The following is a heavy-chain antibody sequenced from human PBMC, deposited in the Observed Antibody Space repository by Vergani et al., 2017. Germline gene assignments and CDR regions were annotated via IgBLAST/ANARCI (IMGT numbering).Heavy chain of an antibody. J-gene: IGHJ3*02. CDR2: IYSGGSST. CDR3: AGITIFGVDIRAFDI. CDR1: GFTFSSYA. V-gene: IGHV3-23*03. D-gene: IGHD3-3*01. Sequence: EVQLLESGGGLVQPGGSLRLSCAASGFTFSSYAMSWVRQAPGKGLEWVSVIYSGGSSTYYADSVKGRFTISRDNSKNTLYLQMNSLRAEDTAVYYCAGITIFGVDIRAFDIWGQGIMVTVSS.